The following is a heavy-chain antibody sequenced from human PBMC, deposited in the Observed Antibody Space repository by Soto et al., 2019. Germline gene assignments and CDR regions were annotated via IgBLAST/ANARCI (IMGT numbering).Heavy chain of an antibody. D-gene: IGHD1-7*01. V-gene: IGHV6-1*01. CDR1: GDSVSSNSAA. CDR3: AGTTSHQWYFMDV. CDR2: TYYRSRWYN. Sequence: SQTLSLTCAISGDSVSSNSAAWNWIRLSPSRGLEWLARTYYRSRWYNDYAVSVRSRITVNPDTSKNQFSLQLTSVTPEDTAVYYCAGTTSHQWYFMDVWGKGTTVTVSS. J-gene: IGHJ6*03.